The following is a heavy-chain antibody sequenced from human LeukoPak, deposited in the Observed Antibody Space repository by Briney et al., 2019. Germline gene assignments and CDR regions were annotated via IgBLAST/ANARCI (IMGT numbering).Heavy chain of an antibody. CDR1: GFTFRDFW. V-gene: IGHV3-74*03. Sequence: GGSLRLSCAASGFTFRDFWMSWIRHPPGKGLLWVSRIHGEGGDIEYADSVKGRFTISRDNAKNTLYLQMNSLTAEDTAVYYCARRLYYDTSGSPFDLWGQGTLVTVSS. J-gene: IGHJ4*02. CDR2: IHGEGGDI. D-gene: IGHD3-22*01. CDR3: ARRLYYDTSGSPFDL.